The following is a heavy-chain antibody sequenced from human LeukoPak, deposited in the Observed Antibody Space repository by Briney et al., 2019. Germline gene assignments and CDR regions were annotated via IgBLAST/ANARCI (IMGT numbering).Heavy chain of an antibody. Sequence: SETLSLTCTVSGXSVSSGSYYWSWIRQPPGKRLEWIGCFYYSGGTDYNPSLKSRVTISVDTSSNQLSLKLSSVTAVDTAVYYCARRSGYTSGWYEYWGQGILVTVSS. CDR3: ARRSGYTSGWYEY. CDR1: GXSVSSGSYY. J-gene: IGHJ4*02. CDR2: FYYSGGT. D-gene: IGHD6-19*01. V-gene: IGHV4-61*01.